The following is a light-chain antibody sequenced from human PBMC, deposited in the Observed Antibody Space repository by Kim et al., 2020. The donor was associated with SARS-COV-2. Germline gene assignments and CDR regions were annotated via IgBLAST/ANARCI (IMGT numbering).Light chain of an antibody. V-gene: IGKV3-11*01. Sequence: IVLTQSPSTLALSPGERATLSCRASQSVSSFLAWYQQKPGQAPRLLIYGASNRATGVPARFSGSGSGTVFTLTISSLEPEDFAVYYCQLRDEYTYTVGQGTKLEI. CDR1: QSVSSF. CDR3: QLRDEYTYT. CDR2: GAS. J-gene: IGKJ2*01.